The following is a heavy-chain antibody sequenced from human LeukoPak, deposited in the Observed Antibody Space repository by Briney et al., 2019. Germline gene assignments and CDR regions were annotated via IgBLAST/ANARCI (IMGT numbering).Heavy chain of an antibody. D-gene: IGHD3-3*01. V-gene: IGHV4-34*01. CDR1: GGSFSGYY. J-gene: IGHJ4*02. CDR3: ARVRYDFWSGYYGPFDY. CDR2: INHSGST. Sequence: SETLSLTCAVYGGSFSGYYWSWIRQPPGKGLEWIGEINHSGSTDYNPSLKSRVTISVDTSKNQFSLKLSSVTAADTAVYYCARVRYDFWSGYYGPFDYWGQGTLVTVSS.